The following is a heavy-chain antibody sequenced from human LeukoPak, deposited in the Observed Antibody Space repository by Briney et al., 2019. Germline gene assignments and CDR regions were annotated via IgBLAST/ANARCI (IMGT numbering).Heavy chain of an antibody. CDR1: GGSFSGYY. CDR2: INHSGST. Sequence: SETLSLTCAVYGGSFSGYYWSWIRQPPGKGLEWIGEINHSGSTNYNPSLKSRVTISVDTSKNQFSLKLKSVTAADTVVYYCARGGYYGSGNDFRFDPWGQGTLVTVSS. CDR3: ARGGYYGSGNDFRFDP. V-gene: IGHV4-34*01. J-gene: IGHJ5*02. D-gene: IGHD3-10*01.